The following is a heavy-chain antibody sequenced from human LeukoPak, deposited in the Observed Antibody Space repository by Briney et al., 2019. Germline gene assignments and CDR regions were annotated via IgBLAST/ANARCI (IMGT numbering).Heavy chain of an antibody. CDR3: AKDGPNYDILTGYMFDP. J-gene: IGHJ5*02. V-gene: IGHV3-30*02. CDR1: GFTFSSYG. Sequence: PGGSLRLSCAASGFTFSSYGMHWVCQAPGKGLEWVAFIRYDGSNKYYADSVKGRFTISRDNSKNTLYLQMNSLRAEDTAVYYCAKDGPNYDILTGYMFDPWGQGTLVTVSS. CDR2: IRYDGSNK. D-gene: IGHD3-9*01.